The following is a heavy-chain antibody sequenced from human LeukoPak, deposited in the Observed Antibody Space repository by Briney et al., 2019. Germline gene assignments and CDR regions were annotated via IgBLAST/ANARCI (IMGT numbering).Heavy chain of an antibody. V-gene: IGHV3-23*01. Sequence: RTGGSLRLSCAASGFTFSSYAMSWVRQAPGKGLEWVSAISGSGGSTYYADSVKGRFTISGDNSKNTLYLQMNSLRAEDTAVYYCAKDRGYYYGSGSYYNVLDYWGQGTLVTVSS. J-gene: IGHJ4*02. CDR3: AKDRGYYYGSGSYYNVLDY. CDR1: GFTFSSYA. D-gene: IGHD3-10*01. CDR2: ISGSGGST.